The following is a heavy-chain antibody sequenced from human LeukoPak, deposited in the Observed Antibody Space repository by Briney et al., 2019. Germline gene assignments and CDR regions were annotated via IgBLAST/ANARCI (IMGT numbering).Heavy chain of an antibody. D-gene: IGHD4-17*01. CDR2: ISYDGSNK. CDR1: GFTFSSYG. Sequence: GGSLRLSCAASGFTFSSYGMHWVRQAPGKGLEWVAVISYDGSNKYYADSVKGRFTISRDNSENTLYLQMNSLRAEDTAVYYCAKDPTDGDYVFDYWGQGTLVTVSS. V-gene: IGHV3-30*18. J-gene: IGHJ4*02. CDR3: AKDPTDGDYVFDY.